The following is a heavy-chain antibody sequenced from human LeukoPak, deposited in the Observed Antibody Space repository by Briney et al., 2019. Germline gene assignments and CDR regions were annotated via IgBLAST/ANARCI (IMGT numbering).Heavy chain of an antibody. CDR1: GLTFSSYG. CDR2: ISYDGSNK. D-gene: IGHD2-15*01. J-gene: IGHJ4*02. Sequence: GGSLRLSCAASGLTFSSYGMHWVRQAPGKGLDWVAVISYDGSNKYYVDSVKGRFTISRDNSKNMLYLQTNSLRAEDTAVYYCAGGPLFISGGEDYWGQGTLVTVSS. CDR3: AGGPLFISGGEDY. V-gene: IGHV3-30*03.